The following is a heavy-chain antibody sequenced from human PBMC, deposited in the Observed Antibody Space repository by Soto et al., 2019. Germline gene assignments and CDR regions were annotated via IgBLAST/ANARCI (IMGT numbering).Heavy chain of an antibody. CDR2: ISYDGSNK. D-gene: IGHD2-15*01. Sequence: GGSLRLSCAASGFTFSSYGMHWVRQAPGKGLEWVAVISYDGSNKYYADSVKGRFTISRDNSKNTLYLQLNSLRAEDTAVYYCAKDSAESGPKDSGGSCPGDYWGQGTLVTVSS. CDR1: GFTFSSYG. J-gene: IGHJ4*02. V-gene: IGHV3-30*18. CDR3: AKDSAESGPKDSGGSCPGDY.